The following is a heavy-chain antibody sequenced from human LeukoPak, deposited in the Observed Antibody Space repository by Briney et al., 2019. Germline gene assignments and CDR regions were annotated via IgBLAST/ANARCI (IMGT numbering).Heavy chain of an antibody. V-gene: IGHV1-2*02. CDR1: GYTFTGYY. CDR2: INPNSGGT. CDR3: ATVRSYYYYMDV. J-gene: IGHJ6*03. Sequence: GASVKVSCKASGYTFTGYYMHWVRQAPGQGLEWMGWINPNSGGTNYAQKFQGRVTMTRDTSISTPYMELSRLRSEDTAVYYCATVRSYYYYMDVWGKGTTVTVSS.